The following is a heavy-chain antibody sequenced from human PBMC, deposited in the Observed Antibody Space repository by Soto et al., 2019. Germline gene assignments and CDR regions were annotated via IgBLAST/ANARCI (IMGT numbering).Heavy chain of an antibody. J-gene: IGHJ6*02. CDR2: IKSKTDGGTT. CDR1: GFTFSNAW. CDR3: WLVLSRKPHSHYYYGMDV. D-gene: IGHD6-19*01. Sequence: GGSLRLSCAASGFTFSNAWMNWVRQAPGKGLEWVGRIKSKTDGGTTDYAAPVKGRFTISRDDSKNTLYLQMNSLKTEDTAVYYGWLVLSRKPHSHYYYGMDVWGQGTTVTVSS. V-gene: IGHV3-15*07.